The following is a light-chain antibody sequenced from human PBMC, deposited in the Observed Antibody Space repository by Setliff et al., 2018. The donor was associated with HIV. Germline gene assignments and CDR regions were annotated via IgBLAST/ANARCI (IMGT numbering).Light chain of an antibody. CDR1: SNDVGGYNY. CDR3: CSYAGSYTVL. Sequence: QSALTQPRSVSGSPGQSVTMSCTGTSNDVGGYNYVSWYQQHPGKAPKLMIYDVSKRPSGVPDRFSGSKSGNTAFLTISGLQGEDEADYYCCSYAGSYTVLFGGGTKVTVL. CDR2: DVS. V-gene: IGLV2-11*01. J-gene: IGLJ2*01.